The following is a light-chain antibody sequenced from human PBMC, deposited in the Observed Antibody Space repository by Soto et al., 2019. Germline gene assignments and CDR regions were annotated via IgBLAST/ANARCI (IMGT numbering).Light chain of an antibody. Sequence: QSALTQPPSVSGSPGQSVAISCTGPSSDVGSYNRVSWYQQPPGAAPKLMIYEVSNRPSGVPDRFSGSKSGNTASLTISGLQAEDEADYYCNSYTGSSTYVFGTGTKVTVL. CDR3: NSYTGSSTYV. V-gene: IGLV2-18*02. CDR2: EVS. J-gene: IGLJ1*01. CDR1: SSDVGSYNR.